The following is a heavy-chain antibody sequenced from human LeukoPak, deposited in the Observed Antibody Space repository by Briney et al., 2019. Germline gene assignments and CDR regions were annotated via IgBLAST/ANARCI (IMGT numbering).Heavy chain of an antibody. CDR2: IHNSRGT. CDR1: GGSISSYF. J-gene: IGHJ5*02. CDR3: GKVGGNSNS. V-gene: IGHV4-59*06. D-gene: IGHD4-23*01. Sequence: PSETLSLTCTVSGGSISSYFWSWIRQPPGKGLEWIGSIHNSRGTSYNPSLESRLTISVDTSENQFFLKMSYVTAADTAMYYCGKVGGNSNSWGQGTLVTVSS.